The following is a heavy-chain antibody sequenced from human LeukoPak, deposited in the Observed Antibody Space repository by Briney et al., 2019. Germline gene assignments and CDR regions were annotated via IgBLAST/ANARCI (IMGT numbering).Heavy chain of an antibody. D-gene: IGHD6-13*01. CDR3: ARDLEQQLVKGDY. J-gene: IGHJ4*02. Sequence: GGSLRLSCAASGFTFSSYSMNWVRQAPGKGLEWVSSISSSSSYIYYADSVKGRFTISRDNAKNSLYLQMNSLRAEDTAVYYCARDLEQQLVKGDYWGQGTLVTVSS. CDR1: GFTFSSYS. CDR2: ISSSSSYI. V-gene: IGHV3-21*01.